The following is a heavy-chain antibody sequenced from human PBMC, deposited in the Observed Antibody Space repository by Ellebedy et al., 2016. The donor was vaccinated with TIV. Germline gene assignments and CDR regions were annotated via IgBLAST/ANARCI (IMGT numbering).Heavy chain of an antibody. CDR1: GFTFSSYA. Sequence: GGSLRLSCAASGFTFSSYAMSWVRQAPGKGLEWVSAISGSGVSTYYADSVKGRFTISRDNSKNTLYLQMNSLRAEDTAVYYCAKHRTYYDIFPGFDPWGQGTLVTVSS. CDR2: ISGSGVST. D-gene: IGHD3-9*01. J-gene: IGHJ5*02. CDR3: AKHRTYYDIFPGFDP. V-gene: IGHV3-23*01.